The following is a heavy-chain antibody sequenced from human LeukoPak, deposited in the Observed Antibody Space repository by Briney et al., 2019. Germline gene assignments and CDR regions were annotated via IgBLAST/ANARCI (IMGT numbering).Heavy chain of an antibody. V-gene: IGHV1-46*01. J-gene: IGHJ5*02. D-gene: IGHD4-17*01. CDR1: GYTFTSYY. Sequence: ASVKVSCKASGYTFTSYYMHWVRQAPGQGLGWMGIINPSGGSTSYAQKFQGRVTMTRDTSTSTVYMELSSLRSEDTAVYYCARDLFSRVTTNWFDPWGQGTLVTVSS. CDR2: INPSGGST. CDR3: ARDLFSRVTTNWFDP.